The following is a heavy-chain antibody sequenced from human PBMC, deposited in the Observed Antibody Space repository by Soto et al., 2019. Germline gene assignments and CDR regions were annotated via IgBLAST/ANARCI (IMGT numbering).Heavy chain of an antibody. V-gene: IGHV3-7*03. J-gene: IGHJ4*02. D-gene: IGHD6-6*01. Sequence: PGGSLRLSCAASGFIFRNYWMSWVRQFPGKGLEWLANINQDGGQKYYVDSVKGRFTISRDNARNSLYLQINSLRAEDTAMYYCARIGYSSSSLDYWGLGTLVTVSS. CDR2: INQDGGQK. CDR3: ARIGYSSSSLDY. CDR1: GFIFRNYW.